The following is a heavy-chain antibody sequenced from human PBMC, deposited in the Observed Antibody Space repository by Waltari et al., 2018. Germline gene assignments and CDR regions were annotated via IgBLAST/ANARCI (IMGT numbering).Heavy chain of an antibody. Sequence: QVQLVQSGAEVKKPGSSVKVSCKASGDTFTSYGINWVRQAPGQGLEWMGGITPASTALIYAQSFQGRVTNTADESPTTAYIEVSRLRSEDTAMYYCSRDMRGAYLFPAPFDFWGQGTLVIVSS. D-gene: IGHD3-16*01. CDR2: ITPASTAL. CDR1: GDTFTSYG. CDR3: SRDMRGAYLFPAPFDF. J-gene: IGHJ4*02. V-gene: IGHV1-69*01.